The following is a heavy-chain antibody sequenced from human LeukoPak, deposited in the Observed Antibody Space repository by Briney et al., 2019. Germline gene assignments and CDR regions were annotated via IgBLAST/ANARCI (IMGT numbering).Heavy chain of an antibody. V-gene: IGHV3-74*01. D-gene: IGHD4-23*01. Sequence: GGSLRLSCAASGFTLSSHRMYWVRQAPGQGLVWVSRINSDGSSTSYADSVKGRFSISRDNAKNTLYLQMNSLRAEDTAVYYCVRVYGGGSWGQGTLVTVSS. J-gene: IGHJ5*02. CDR1: GFTLSSHR. CDR3: VRVYGGGS. CDR2: INSDGSST.